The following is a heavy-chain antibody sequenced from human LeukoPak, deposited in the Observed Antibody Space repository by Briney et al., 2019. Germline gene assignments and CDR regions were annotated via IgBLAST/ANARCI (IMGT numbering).Heavy chain of an antibody. Sequence: ASVKVSCKASGYTFTGYYMHWVRQAPGQGLEWMGWINPNSGGTNYAQKLQGRVTMTTDTSTSTAYMELRSLRSDDTAVYYCASTTIFGVVIYGMDVWGQGTTVTVSS. CDR3: ASTTIFGVVIYGMDV. CDR2: INPNSGGT. D-gene: IGHD3-3*01. CDR1: GYTFTGYY. J-gene: IGHJ6*02. V-gene: IGHV1-2*02.